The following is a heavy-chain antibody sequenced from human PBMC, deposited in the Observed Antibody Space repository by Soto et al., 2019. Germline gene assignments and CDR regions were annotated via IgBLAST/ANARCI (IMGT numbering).Heavy chain of an antibody. CDR1: GFIFSSYG. CDR3: AKDTYYYDSSGYYVFDN. Sequence: GGSLRLSCAASGFIFSSYGMHWVRQAPGKGLEWVAGISYDGSNKYYADSVEGRVTISRDNSKNTVFLQMNSLRAEDTAVYYCAKDTYYYDSSGYYVFDNWGQGTLVTVSS. J-gene: IGHJ4*02. V-gene: IGHV3-30*18. CDR2: ISYDGSNK. D-gene: IGHD3-22*01.